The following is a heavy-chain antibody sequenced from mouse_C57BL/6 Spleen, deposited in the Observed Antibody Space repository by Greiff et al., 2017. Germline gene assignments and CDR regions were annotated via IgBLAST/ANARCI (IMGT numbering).Heavy chain of an antibody. CDR1: GFSLTSYG. Sequence: VQLQQSGPGLVQPSQSLSITCTVSGFSLTSYGVHWVRQSPGKGLEWLGVIWSGGSTDYNAAFISRLSISKDNSKSQVFFKMNSLQADDTAIYYCASIYYYGSSYYYAMDYWGQGTSVTVSS. J-gene: IGHJ4*01. CDR2: IWSGGST. CDR3: ASIYYYGSSYYYAMDY. D-gene: IGHD1-1*01. V-gene: IGHV2-2*01.